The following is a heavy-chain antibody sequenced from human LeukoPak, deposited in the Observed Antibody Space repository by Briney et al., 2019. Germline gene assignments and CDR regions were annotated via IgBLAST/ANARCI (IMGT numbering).Heavy chain of an antibody. CDR2: IYHRGST. Sequence: SETLSLTCAVCGGSISRGGESGGWSRQPRGRGLEWIGYIYHRGSTYYNPPLTSRVTISVDRSKHPFSLKLSSVTAADTAVYYCARSQLCLRYFDYWGQGTLVTVSS. CDR3: ARSQLCLRYFDY. V-gene: IGHV4-30-2*01. D-gene: IGHD5-18*01. J-gene: IGHJ4*02. CDR1: GGSISRGGES.